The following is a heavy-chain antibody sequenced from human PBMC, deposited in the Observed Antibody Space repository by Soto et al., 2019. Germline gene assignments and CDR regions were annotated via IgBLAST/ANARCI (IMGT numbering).Heavy chain of an antibody. J-gene: IGHJ5*02. Sequence: VQLVQSGAEVKKPGGSLRLSCEASGFSFTFYAMSWVRQAPGKGLEWVSAISGNGATTFYADSMKGRFTISRDNSRDTLYLQMNRLRAEDTAVYFCAREQCSPLDRYCADGGVDWVDPWGRGTLVTVSS. CDR2: ISGNGATT. D-gene: IGHD2-8*01. CDR1: GFSFTFYA. V-gene: IGHV3-23*04. CDR3: AREQCSPLDRYCADGGVDWVDP.